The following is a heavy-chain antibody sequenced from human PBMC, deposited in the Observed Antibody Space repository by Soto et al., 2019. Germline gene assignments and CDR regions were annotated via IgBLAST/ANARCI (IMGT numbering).Heavy chain of an antibody. CDR1: GFTFSSYS. CDR3: ARDYYDSSGYYN. V-gene: IGHV3-21*01. D-gene: IGHD3-22*01. CDR2: ISSSSSYI. Sequence: GGSLRLSCAASGFTFSSYSMNWVHQAPGKGLEWVSSISSSSSYIYYADSVKGRFTISRDNAKNSLYLQMNSLRAEDTAEYYCARDYYDSSGYYNWGQGTLVTVSS. J-gene: IGHJ4*02.